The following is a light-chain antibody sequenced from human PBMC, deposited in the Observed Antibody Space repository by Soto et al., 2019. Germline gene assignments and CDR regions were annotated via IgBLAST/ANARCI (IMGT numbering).Light chain of an antibody. CDR3: QQYRSYVYT. CDR1: QSISSW. CDR2: DAS. Sequence: DIQMTQSPSTLSASVGDRVSIACRASQSISSWLAWYQQKPGKAPKLLIYDASSLESGVTSRLCGSGAGSEFTLTISCLQPDDFATYYCQQYRSYVYTFGQGTKV. V-gene: IGKV1-5*01. J-gene: IGKJ2*01.